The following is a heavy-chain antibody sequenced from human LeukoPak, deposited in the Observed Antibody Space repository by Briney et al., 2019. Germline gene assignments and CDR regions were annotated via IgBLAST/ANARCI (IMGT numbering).Heavy chain of an antibody. CDR3: AKDSGSYFRHFDY. Sequence: GRSLRVSCAASGFTFSSYGMHWVRQAPGNGLEWVAVISYDGSNKYYADSVKGRFTISRDNSKNTLYLQMNSLRAEDTAVYYCAKDSGSYFRHFDYWGQGTLVTVSS. CDR2: ISYDGSNK. CDR1: GFTFSSYG. D-gene: IGHD1-26*01. J-gene: IGHJ4*02. V-gene: IGHV3-30*18.